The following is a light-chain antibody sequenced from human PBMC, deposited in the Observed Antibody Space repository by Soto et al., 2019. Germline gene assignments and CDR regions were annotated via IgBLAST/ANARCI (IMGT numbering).Light chain of an antibody. Sequence: EIVLTQSPGTLSLSPGERATLSCRASQSVSSSNLAWYQQKPGQAPRLLIYGASSRATGIPDRFSGSGSGTDFTLTISRLEPEDFAVYYWQQYGTSSWTFGQGTKVEI. J-gene: IGKJ1*01. V-gene: IGKV3-20*01. CDR3: QQYGTSSWT. CDR2: GAS. CDR1: QSVSSSN.